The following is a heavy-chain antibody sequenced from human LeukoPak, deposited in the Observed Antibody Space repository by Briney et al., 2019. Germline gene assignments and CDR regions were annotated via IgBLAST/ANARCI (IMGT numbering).Heavy chain of an antibody. CDR3: ARASSGYYNWFDP. CDR2: INHSGST. CDR1: GGSFSGYY. Sequence: SETLSLTCAVYGGSFSGYYWSWIRQPPGKGLEWIGEINHSGSTNYNPSLKSRVTISVDTSKNQFSLKLSSVTAADTAVYYCARASSGYYNWFDPWGQGTLVTVSS. J-gene: IGHJ5*02. V-gene: IGHV4-34*01. D-gene: IGHD3-3*01.